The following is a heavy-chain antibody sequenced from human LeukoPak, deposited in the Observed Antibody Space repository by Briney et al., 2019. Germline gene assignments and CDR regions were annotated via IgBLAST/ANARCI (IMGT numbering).Heavy chain of an antibody. CDR2: ITGSGDTT. J-gene: IGHJ4*02. CDR3: AKWGDYDILTGYYVSDF. CDR1: GFIFRNYA. V-gene: IGHV3-23*01. D-gene: IGHD3-9*01. Sequence: GASLRLSCAASGFIFRNYAMSWVRQAPGKGLEWGSAITGSGDTTYYADSVKGRLTISRDNSKNKLDVEMDTLRAEDPAIYYCAKWGDYDILTGYYVSDFWGQGTLVTVSS.